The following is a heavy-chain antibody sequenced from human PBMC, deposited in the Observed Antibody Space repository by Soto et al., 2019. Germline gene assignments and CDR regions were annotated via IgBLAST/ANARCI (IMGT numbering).Heavy chain of an antibody. CDR1: GYTFSDCG. V-gene: IGHV1-18*01. CDR3: AREPPETPPDY. J-gene: IGHJ4*02. Sequence: ASVKVSCKTSGYTFSDCGISWVRQAPGQGLEWMGWISAKNGNTNFAQKFRGRVTMITDTSTNTVYMELRNLRLDDTAVYYCAREPPETPPDYWGQGTLVTVSS. CDR2: ISAKNGNT.